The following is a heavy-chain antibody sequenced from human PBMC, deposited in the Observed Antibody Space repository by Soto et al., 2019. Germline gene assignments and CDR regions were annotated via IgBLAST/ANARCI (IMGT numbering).Heavy chain of an antibody. V-gene: IGHV3-11*05. CDR3: ARDSTGWRAVYDY. D-gene: IGHD6-19*01. Sequence: QVQLVESGGGLVKAGGSMRLSCAVSGLTFSDYYMTWIRQVPGKGLEWISYISSSGSYTNYADSVQGRFTISRDNAKNSLYLQMNSLRAEDTAIYYCARDSTGWRAVYDYWGQGTLVTVSS. CDR2: ISSSGSYT. CDR1: GLTFSDYY. J-gene: IGHJ4*02.